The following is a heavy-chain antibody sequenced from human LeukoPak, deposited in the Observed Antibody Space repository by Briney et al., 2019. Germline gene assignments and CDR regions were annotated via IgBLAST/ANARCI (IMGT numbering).Heavy chain of an antibody. D-gene: IGHD5-24*01. J-gene: IGHJ4*02. CDR2: IYYDGSKK. V-gene: IGHV3-30-3*01. CDR1: GFTFSSCA. Sequence: GGSLRLSCSASGFTFSSCAMHWVRQAPGKGLEWVAVIYYDGSKKYYADSVEGRFTISRDNSKNTLYLHMKSLRVEDTAVYYCARGPDGYNSHFDYWGQGTLVTVSS. CDR3: ARGPDGYNSHFDY.